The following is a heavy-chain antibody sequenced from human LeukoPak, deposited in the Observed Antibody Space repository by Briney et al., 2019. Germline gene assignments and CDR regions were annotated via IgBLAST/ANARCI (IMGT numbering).Heavy chain of an antibody. Sequence: PGGSLRLSCATSGFTLRSYSVNCVRQAPGKGLEWVSYISSGSTTIYYADSVKGRFTISRDNAKNSLYLQMNSLRAEDTAVYYCARDVEQWLVRVYYFDYWGQGTLVTVSS. J-gene: IGHJ4*02. CDR1: GFTLRSYS. D-gene: IGHD6-19*01. CDR2: ISSGSTTI. CDR3: ARDVEQWLVRVYYFDY. V-gene: IGHV3-48*01.